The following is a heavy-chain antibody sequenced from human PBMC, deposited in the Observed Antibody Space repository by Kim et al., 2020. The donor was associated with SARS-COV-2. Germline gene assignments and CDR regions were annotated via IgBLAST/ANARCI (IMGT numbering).Heavy chain of an antibody. CDR1: GFTFDDYT. CDR3: AKAMDTAMVEGGFDY. CDR2: ISWDGGST. Sequence: GGSLRLSCAASGFTFDDYTMHWVRQAPGKGLEWVSLISWDGGSTYYADSVKSRFTISRDNSKNSLYLQMNSLRTEDTALYYCAKAMDTAMVEGGFDYWGQGTLVTVSS. D-gene: IGHD5-18*01. V-gene: IGHV3-43*01. J-gene: IGHJ4*02.